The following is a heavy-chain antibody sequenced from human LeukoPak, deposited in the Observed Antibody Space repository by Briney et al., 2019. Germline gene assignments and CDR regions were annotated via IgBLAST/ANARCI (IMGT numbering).Heavy chain of an antibody. CDR2: ISSNSNYR. D-gene: IGHD5-12*01. CDR3: AREPEPRGLNWFDP. CDR1: GFTFSTYS. J-gene: IGHJ5*02. V-gene: IGHV3-21*01. Sequence: GGSLRRSCAASGFTFSTYSMNWVRQAPGKGLEWVSCISSNSNYRNYANSVKGRFTISRDNAKNSLYLQMNSLRAEGTAVYYCAREPEPRGLNWFDPWGQGTLVTVSS.